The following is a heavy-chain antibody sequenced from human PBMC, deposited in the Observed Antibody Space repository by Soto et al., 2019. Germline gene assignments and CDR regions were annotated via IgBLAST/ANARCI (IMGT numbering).Heavy chain of an antibody. J-gene: IGHJ6*02. Sequence: QVHLQQSGPGLVRPSQTLSLTCTVSGGSISSDIYHWTWIRQSPGKGLEWIGYIYYSGSIFYNPSFKSRVTISVDTSKNQFSLQLSSVTAPDTAGYFCAREDDAGDRDYYALDVWSQGTTVTVSS. V-gene: IGHV4-30-4*08. CDR3: AREDDAGDRDYYALDV. CDR1: GGSISSDIYH. D-gene: IGHD3-16*01. CDR2: IYYSGSI.